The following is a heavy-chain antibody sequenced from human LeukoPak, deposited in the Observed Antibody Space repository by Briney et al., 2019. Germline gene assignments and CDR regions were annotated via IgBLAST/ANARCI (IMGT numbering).Heavy chain of an antibody. Sequence: PSETLSLTCSVSGGSISGKYWNWLRQPPGKGLEWIGNIFNSETKYNPSLESRVTISGDTSKNQISLNLTSVTAADTATFYCVRSRDHWYLELWGRGTLVTVAS. J-gene: IGHJ2*01. CDR2: IFNSET. CDR1: GGSISGKY. CDR3: VRSRDHWYLEL. V-gene: IGHV4-59*08.